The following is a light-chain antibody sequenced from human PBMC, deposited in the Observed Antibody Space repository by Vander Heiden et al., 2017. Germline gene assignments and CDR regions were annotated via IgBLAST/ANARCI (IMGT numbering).Light chain of an antibody. V-gene: IGKV1-39*01. Sequence: DIQMTKSPSSLSASVGDGVPLTCRASQSISCYLNGYQQKPGKDPNLLINAASSLQSGVLSRFSSGGSGTDFTLIISSLQPEDVATYYCQQRYGTPGFTFGPGTKVDIK. CDR2: AAS. CDR3: QQRYGTPGFT. CDR1: QSISCY. J-gene: IGKJ3*01.